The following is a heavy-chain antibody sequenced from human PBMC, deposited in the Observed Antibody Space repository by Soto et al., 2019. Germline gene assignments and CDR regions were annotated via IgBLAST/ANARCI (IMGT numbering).Heavy chain of an antibody. CDR2: IYPGDSDT. J-gene: IGHJ3*02. D-gene: IGHD2-15*01. CDR1: GYTFPSYW. V-gene: IGHV5-51*01. CDR3: ARCRVGIIVGPCDI. Sequence: KVSCKASGYTFPSYWIGWVRQMPGKGLEWMGIIYPGDSDTRYSPSFQGQVTISADKSISTAYLQWSSLKASDTAMYYCARCRVGIIVGPCDIWGQGTMVTVS.